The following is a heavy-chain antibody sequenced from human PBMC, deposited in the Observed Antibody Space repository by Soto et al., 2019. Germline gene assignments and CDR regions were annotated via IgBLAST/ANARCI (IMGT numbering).Heavy chain of an antibody. CDR1: GFTFSSYW. J-gene: IGHJ5*02. Sequence: EVQLVESGGGLVQPGGSLRLSCAASGFTFSSYWMSWVRQAPGKGLEWVANIKQDGSEKYYVDSVKGRFTISRDNAKNSLYLQMNSLRAEDTAVYYCARVLRRAVGRRAAAVTDWFDPWGQGTLVTVSS. D-gene: IGHD6-13*01. CDR2: IKQDGSEK. V-gene: IGHV3-7*05. CDR3: ARVLRRAVGRRAAAVTDWFDP.